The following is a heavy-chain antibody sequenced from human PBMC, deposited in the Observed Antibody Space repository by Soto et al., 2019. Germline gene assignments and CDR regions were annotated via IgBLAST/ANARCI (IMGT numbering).Heavy chain of an antibody. J-gene: IGHJ3*02. CDR2: IYHSGST. CDR3: ARGHVDTASSALDI. D-gene: IGHD5-18*01. V-gene: IGHV4-30-2*01. CDR1: GGSISSGGYS. Sequence: QLQLQESGSGLVKPSQTLSLTCAVSGGSISSGGYSWSWIRQPPGKGLEWIGYIYHSGSTYYNPSLKSRVTISVDRSKNQFSLKLSAVTAADTAVYDCARGHVDTASSALDIWGQGTMDTVSS.